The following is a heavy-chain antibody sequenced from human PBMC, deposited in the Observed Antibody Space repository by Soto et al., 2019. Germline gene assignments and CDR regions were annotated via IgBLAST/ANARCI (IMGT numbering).Heavy chain of an antibody. CDR2: ISSSSSYI. D-gene: IGHD2-2*01. V-gene: IGHV3-21*01. CDR1: GFTFSSYS. J-gene: IGHJ6*02. Sequence: EVQLVESGGGLVKPGGSLRLSCAASGFTFSSYSMNWVRQAPGEGLEWVSSISSSSSYIYYADSVKGRFTISRDNAKNSLYLQMNSLRAEDTAVYYCARYCSSTSCYSPYYYGMDVWGQGTTVTVSS. CDR3: ARYCSSTSCYSPYYYGMDV.